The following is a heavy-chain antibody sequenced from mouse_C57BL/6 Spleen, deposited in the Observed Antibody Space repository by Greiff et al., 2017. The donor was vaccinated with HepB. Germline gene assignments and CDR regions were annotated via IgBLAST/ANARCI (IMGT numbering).Heavy chain of an antibody. CDR1: GYTFTSYW. V-gene: IGHV1-69*01. Sequence: LQQPGAELVMPGASVKLSCKASGYTFTSYWMHWVKQRPGQGLEWIGEIDPSDSYTNYNQKFKGKSTLTVDKSSSTAYMQLSSLTSEDSAVYYCARGRGYDGPYAMDYWGQGTSVTVSS. CDR3: ARGRGYDGPYAMDY. D-gene: IGHD2-2*01. CDR2: IDPSDSYT. J-gene: IGHJ4*01.